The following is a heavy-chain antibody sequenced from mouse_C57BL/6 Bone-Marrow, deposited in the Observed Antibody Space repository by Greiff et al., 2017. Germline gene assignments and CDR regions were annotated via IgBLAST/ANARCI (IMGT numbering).Heavy chain of an antibody. CDR3: ARADYDGYYAMDY. D-gene: IGHD2-4*01. CDR1: GFTFSSYG. J-gene: IGHJ4*01. V-gene: IGHV5-6*01. Sequence: EVQVVQSGGDLVKPGGSLKLSCEASGFTFSSYGLSWVRQTPDKRLEWVATISSGGSYTYYPDNLKGRFTISRDNAKNTLYLQMSSLKSEDTAMYYGARADYDGYYAMDYWGQGTSVTVSS. CDR2: ISSGGSYT.